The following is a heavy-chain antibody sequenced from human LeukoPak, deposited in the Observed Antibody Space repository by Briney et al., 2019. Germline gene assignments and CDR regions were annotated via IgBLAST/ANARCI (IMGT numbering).Heavy chain of an antibody. J-gene: IGHJ4*02. Sequence: PGRSLRLSCAASGFTFSSYAMHWVRQAPGKGLEWVAVISYDGGNKYYADSVKGRFTISRDNSKNTLYLQMNSLRAEDTAVYYCAGRSYFDYWGQGTLVTVSS. V-gene: IGHV3-30-3*01. CDR2: ISYDGGNK. CDR3: AGRSYFDY. CDR1: GFTFSSYA.